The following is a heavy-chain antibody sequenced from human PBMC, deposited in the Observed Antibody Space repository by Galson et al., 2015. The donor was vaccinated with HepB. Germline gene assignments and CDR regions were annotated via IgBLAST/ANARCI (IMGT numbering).Heavy chain of an antibody. CDR3: ARDPISYYDILTGYYHYFDY. J-gene: IGHJ4*02. CDR1: GYTFTSYG. V-gene: IGHV1-18*01. Sequence: SVKVSCKASGYTFTSYGISWVRQAPGQGLEWMGRISAYNGNTNYAQKLQGRVTMTTDTSTSTAYMELRSLRSDDTAVYYCARDPISYYDILTGYYHYFDYWGQGTLVTVSS. D-gene: IGHD3-9*01. CDR2: ISAYNGNT.